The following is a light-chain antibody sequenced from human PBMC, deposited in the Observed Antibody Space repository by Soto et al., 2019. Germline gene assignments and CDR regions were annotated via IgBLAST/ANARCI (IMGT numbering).Light chain of an antibody. Sequence: QSSLTEPASVSGAAGQSTTISYTGNSSDVCGYNYVSWYQHHPGKAPKLIIYEVSYPPSGVSNRFSGSKSGNTASLTISGLQAEDEDDYYCSSHTSISTYVFGTGTKVTVL. J-gene: IGLJ1*01. CDR3: SSHTSISTYV. CDR2: EVS. V-gene: IGLV2-14*01. CDR1: SSDVCGYNY.